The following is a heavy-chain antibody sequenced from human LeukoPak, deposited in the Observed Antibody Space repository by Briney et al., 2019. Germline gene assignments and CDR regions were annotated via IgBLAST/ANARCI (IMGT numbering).Heavy chain of an antibody. Sequence: PSETLSLTCTVSGGSINSSSYYWGWIRQPPGKGLEWIGSIYYSGSTYYNPSLKSRVTISVDTSKNQFSLKLSSVTAADTAVYYCARPDYGDYYAFDIWGQGTMVTVSS. CDR2: IYYSGST. D-gene: IGHD4-17*01. CDR1: GGSINSSSYY. CDR3: ARPDYGDYYAFDI. V-gene: IGHV4-39*07. J-gene: IGHJ3*02.